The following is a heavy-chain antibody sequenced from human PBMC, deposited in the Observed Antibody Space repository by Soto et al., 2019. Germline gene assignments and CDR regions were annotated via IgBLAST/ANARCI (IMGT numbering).Heavy chain of an antibody. CDR1: GYTFTSYG. CDR2: ISAYNGNT. Sequence: QVQLVQSGAEVKKPGASVKVSCKASGYTFTSYGISWVRQAPGQGLEWRGWISAYNGNTNYAQKLQGRVTKTTDTSTSTAYMELRSLRSDDTAVYYCAGGIAAAGTWYYYYGMDVWGQGTTVTVSS. CDR3: AGGIAAAGTWYYYYGMDV. J-gene: IGHJ6*02. D-gene: IGHD6-13*01. V-gene: IGHV1-18*01.